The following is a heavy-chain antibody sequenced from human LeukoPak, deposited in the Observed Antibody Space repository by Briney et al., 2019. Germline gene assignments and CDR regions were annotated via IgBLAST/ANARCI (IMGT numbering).Heavy chain of an antibody. CDR2: IYSGGST. V-gene: IGHV3-53*01. Sequence: GGSLRLSCAASGFTVSSNYMSWVRQAPGKGLEWVSVIYSGGSTYYADSVKGRFTISRDNSKNTLYLQMNSLRAEDTAVYYCARDRRGGMIVPISYAFDIWGQGTMVTVSS. CDR1: GFTVSSNY. J-gene: IGHJ3*02. CDR3: ARDRRGGMIVPISYAFDI. D-gene: IGHD3-22*01.